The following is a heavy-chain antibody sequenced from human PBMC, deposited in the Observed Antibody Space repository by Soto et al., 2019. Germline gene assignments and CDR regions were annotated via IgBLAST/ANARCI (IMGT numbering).Heavy chain of an antibody. D-gene: IGHD3-9*01. Sequence: SVKVSCKASGGTFSSYAISWVRQAPGQGLEWMGGIIPIFGTANYAQKFQGRVTITADESTSTAYMELSSLRSEDTAVYYCARQAPLLRYFDWLPPDYWGQGTLVTVSS. CDR1: GGTFSSYA. CDR3: ARQAPLLRYFDWLPPDY. V-gene: IGHV1-69*13. J-gene: IGHJ4*02. CDR2: IIPIFGTA.